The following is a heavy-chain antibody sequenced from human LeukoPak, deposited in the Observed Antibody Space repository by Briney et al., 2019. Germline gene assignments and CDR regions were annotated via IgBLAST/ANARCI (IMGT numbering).Heavy chain of an antibody. D-gene: IGHD3-10*01. CDR3: ARDRGSTMVRGFDP. J-gene: IGHJ5*02. Sequence: SETLSLTCTVSGGSINSYYWSWIRQPAGKGLEWIGRIYTSGSTNYNPSLKSRVTISVDTSKNQFSLKLSSVTAADTAVYYCARDRGSTMVRGFDPWGQGTLVTVSS. V-gene: IGHV4-4*07. CDR2: IYTSGST. CDR1: GGSINSYY.